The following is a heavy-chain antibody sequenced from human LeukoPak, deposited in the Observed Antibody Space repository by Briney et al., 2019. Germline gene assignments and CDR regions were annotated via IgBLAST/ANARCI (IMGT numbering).Heavy chain of an antibody. Sequence: SVKVSCKASGGTFSSYAISWVRQAPGQGLEWMGRIIPIFGTANYAQKFQGRVTITTDESTSTSYMELSSLRSEDTAVYYCARDPYYYDSSGYYRDWGQGTLVTVSS. D-gene: IGHD3-22*01. CDR1: GGTFSSYA. J-gene: IGHJ4*02. CDR3: ARDPYYYDSSGYYRD. CDR2: IIPIFGTA. V-gene: IGHV1-69*05.